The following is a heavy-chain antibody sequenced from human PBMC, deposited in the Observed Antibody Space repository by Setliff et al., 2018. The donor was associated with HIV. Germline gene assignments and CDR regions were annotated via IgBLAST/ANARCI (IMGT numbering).Heavy chain of an antibody. D-gene: IGHD3-22*01. CDR3: ARDGEYYYDSSGPVFDP. V-gene: IGHV1-18*01. J-gene: IGHJ5*02. CDR2: ISAYNGNT. CDR1: GYTFTSYG. Sequence: GASVKVSCKASGYTFTSYGISWVRQAPGQGLEWIGWISAYNGNTNYAQKLQGRVTMTTDTSTSTAYMELRSLRSDDTAVYYCARDGEYYYDSSGPVFDPWGQGTLVTVSS.